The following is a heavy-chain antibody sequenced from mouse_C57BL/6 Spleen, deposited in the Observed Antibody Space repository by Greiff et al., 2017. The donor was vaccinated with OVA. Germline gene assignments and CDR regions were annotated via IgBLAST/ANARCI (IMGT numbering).Heavy chain of an antibody. CDR1: GFTFSSYA. CDR3: TRWSPAWFAY. V-gene: IGHV5-9-1*02. Sequence: EVKVVESGEGLVKPGGSLKLSCAASGFTFSSYAMSWVRQTPEKRLEWVAYISSGGDYIYYADTVKGRFTISRDNARNTLYLQMSSLKSEDTAMYYCTRWSPAWFAYWGQGTLVTVSA. J-gene: IGHJ3*01. CDR2: ISSGGDYI.